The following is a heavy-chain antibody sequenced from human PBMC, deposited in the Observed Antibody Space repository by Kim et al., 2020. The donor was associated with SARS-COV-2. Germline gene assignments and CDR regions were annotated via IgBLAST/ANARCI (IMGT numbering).Heavy chain of an antibody. Sequence: GGSLRLSCAASGFTVSSNYMSWVRQAPGKGLEWVSVIYSGGSTYYADSVKGRFTISRDNSKNTLYLQMNSLRAEDTAVYYCAREWLDRGDAFDIWGQGTMVTVSS. V-gene: IGHV3-53*01. CDR3: AREWLDRGDAFDI. J-gene: IGHJ3*02. D-gene: IGHD6-19*01. CDR1: GFTVSSNY. CDR2: IYSGGST.